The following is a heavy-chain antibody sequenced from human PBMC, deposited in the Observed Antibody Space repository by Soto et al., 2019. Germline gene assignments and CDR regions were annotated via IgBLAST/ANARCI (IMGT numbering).Heavy chain of an antibody. CDR3: ASTSYFDNSGSAY. J-gene: IGHJ4*02. Sequence: SETLYLPCTVSGGSISSDNYYWRWIRQPPGKGLEWIGYIYYSGSTYYNPSLKSRVIISIDTSKNQFSLKLSSVTAADTAVYYCASTSYFDNSGSAYWGQGTLVTVS. CDR2: IYYSGST. CDR1: GGSISSDNYY. D-gene: IGHD3-22*01. V-gene: IGHV4-30-4*01.